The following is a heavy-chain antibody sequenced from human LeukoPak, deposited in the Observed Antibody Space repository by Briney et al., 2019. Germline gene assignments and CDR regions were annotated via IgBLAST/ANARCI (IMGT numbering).Heavy chain of an antibody. D-gene: IGHD6-13*01. CDR3: VRVIQGINSSWYGS. V-gene: IGHV3-64*01. Sequence: GGSLRLSCAASGFNFSTYAMHWVRQAPGKGLEYVSAISSNGINTYYANSVKGRFTISRDNFKNTLYLQMGSLRAEDMAVYYCVRVIQGINSSWYGSWGQGTLVTVSS. CDR2: ISSNGINT. CDR1: GFNFSTYA. J-gene: IGHJ1*01.